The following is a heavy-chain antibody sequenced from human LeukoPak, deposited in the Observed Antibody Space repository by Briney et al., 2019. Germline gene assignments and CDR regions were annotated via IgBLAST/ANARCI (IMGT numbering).Heavy chain of an antibody. CDR3: ARDNGDSAYFDY. CDR2: IYYSGST. Sequence: SETLSLTCTVSGGSISSYYWSWIRQPPGKGLEWIGNIYYSGSTYYNPSLKSRVTISVDTSKNQFSLKLSSVTAADTAVYYCARDNGDSAYFDYWGQGTLVTVSS. J-gene: IGHJ4*02. V-gene: IGHV4-59*12. D-gene: IGHD4-17*01. CDR1: GGSISSYY.